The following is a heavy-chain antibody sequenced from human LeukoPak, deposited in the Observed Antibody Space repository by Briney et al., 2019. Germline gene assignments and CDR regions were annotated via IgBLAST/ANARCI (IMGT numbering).Heavy chain of an antibody. CDR1: GGSISSGGYY. D-gene: IGHD3-9*01. J-gene: IGHJ5*02. V-gene: IGHV4-31*03. CDR2: IYYSGST. CDR3: ARVLYYDVLTGHYINGWFDP. Sequence: SETLSLTCTVSGGSISSGGYYWSWIRQRPGKGLEWIGYIYYSGSTYYNPSLKSRVTISVDTSKNQFSLKLSSVTAADTAVYYCARVLYYDVLTGHYINGWFDPWGQGTLVTVSS.